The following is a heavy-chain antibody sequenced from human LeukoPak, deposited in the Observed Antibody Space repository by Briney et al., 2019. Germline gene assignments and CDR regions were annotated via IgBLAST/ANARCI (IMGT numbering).Heavy chain of an antibody. V-gene: IGHV3-21*01. J-gene: IGHJ4*02. Sequence: GGSLRLSCVASGFRFSSYSRNWVRQAPGKAPQWVSAISSSSSSIKYADSVKGRFTISRDNAKSSVYLEMNNLRVEDTAVYYCAKVGTGNQYGSGDFDLWGQGSLVTVSS. CDR2: ISSSSSSI. CDR1: GFRFSSYS. D-gene: IGHD3-10*01. CDR3: AKVGTGNQYGSGDFDL.